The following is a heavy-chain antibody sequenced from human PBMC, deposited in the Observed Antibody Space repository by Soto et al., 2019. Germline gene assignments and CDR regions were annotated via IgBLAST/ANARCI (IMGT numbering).Heavy chain of an antibody. J-gene: IGHJ4*01. D-gene: IGHD6-19*01. Sequence: VGSLRLSCAASGFTFSNYWMSWVRQAPEKGLEWVANIKQDGSEKYYVDSVKGRFTLSRDSAQNSLQLQMNSLRAEDTAIYFCARVAYGNGWIFDHWGQGTLVTVSS. CDR1: GFTFSNYW. V-gene: IGHV3-7*01. CDR3: ARVAYGNGWIFDH. CDR2: IKQDGSEK.